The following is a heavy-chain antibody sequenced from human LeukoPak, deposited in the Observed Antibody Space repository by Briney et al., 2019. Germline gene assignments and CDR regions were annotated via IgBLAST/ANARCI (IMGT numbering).Heavy chain of an antibody. CDR3: VRDEEFLAPYFRH. D-gene: IGHD3-3*01. J-gene: IGHJ1*01. CDR2: INSDGSST. Sequence: GGSLRLSCAASGFTFSTYWMHWARQAPGKGLVWVSRINSDGSSTTSAGSVKGRFTISRDNAKNTLYLQMNSLRAEDTAIYYCVRDEEFLAPYFRHWGQGTQVTVSS. V-gene: IGHV3-74*01. CDR1: GFTFSTYW.